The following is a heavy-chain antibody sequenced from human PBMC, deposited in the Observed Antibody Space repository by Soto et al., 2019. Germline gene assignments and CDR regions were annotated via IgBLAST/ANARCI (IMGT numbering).Heavy chain of an antibody. D-gene: IGHD4-17*01. CDR3: ARPCGDYGDYAWALRY. CDR1: GYTFSGYA. CDR2: ISAYNGNT. V-gene: IGHV1-18*01. Sequence: QVQLVQSGAEVKKPGASVKVSCKASGYTFSGYAMGWVRQAPGQGLEWMGWISAYNGNTDYAQKFQGRVTMTTDTSTSTAYMELRSLTSDDTAVYYCARPCGDYGDYAWALRYWGQGTLVTVSS. J-gene: IGHJ4*02.